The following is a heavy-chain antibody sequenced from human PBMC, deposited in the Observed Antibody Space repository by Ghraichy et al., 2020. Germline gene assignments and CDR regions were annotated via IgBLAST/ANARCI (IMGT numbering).Heavy chain of an antibody. CDR1: GFTFSSYA. V-gene: IGHV3-30*04. CDR2: ISYDGSNK. Sequence: GGSLRLSCAASGFTFSSYAMHWVRQAPGKGLEWVAVISYDGSNKYYADSVKGRFTISRDNSKNTLYLQMNSLRAEDTAVYYCAREVGGAVGATTYSVHFDYWGQGTLVTVSS. D-gene: IGHD1-26*01. J-gene: IGHJ4*02. CDR3: AREVGGAVGATTYSVHFDY.